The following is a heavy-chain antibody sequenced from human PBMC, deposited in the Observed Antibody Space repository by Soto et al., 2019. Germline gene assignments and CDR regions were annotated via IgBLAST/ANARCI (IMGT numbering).Heavy chain of an antibody. D-gene: IGHD6-13*01. V-gene: IGHV4-59*08. CDR1: GGSISSYY. CDR3: ARVRIAAAGTGWFDP. CDR2: IYYSGST. Sequence: SETLSLTCTVSGGSISSYYWSWIRQPPGKGLEWIGYIYYSGSTNYNPSLKSRVTISVDTSKNQFSLKLSSVTAADTAVYYCARVRIAAAGTGWFDPWGQGTLVTVS. J-gene: IGHJ5*02.